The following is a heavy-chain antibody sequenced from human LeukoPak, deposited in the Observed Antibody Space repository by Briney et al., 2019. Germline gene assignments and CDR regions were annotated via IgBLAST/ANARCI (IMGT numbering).Heavy chain of an antibody. V-gene: IGHV3-23*01. Sequence: GGALRLSCAASGFTFSSYAMSWVRQAPGKGREWVSAIYGSGGSTYYADSVKGRFTISRDNSKNTLYLQMNSLRAEDTAVYYCAKDLFAGYCSSTSCPVDYWGQGTLVTVSS. J-gene: IGHJ4*02. CDR3: AKDLFAGYCSSTSCPVDY. CDR2: IYGSGGST. CDR1: GFTFSSYA. D-gene: IGHD2-2*01.